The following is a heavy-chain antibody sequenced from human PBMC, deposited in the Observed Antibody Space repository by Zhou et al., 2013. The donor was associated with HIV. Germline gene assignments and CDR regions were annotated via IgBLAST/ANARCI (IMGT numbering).Heavy chain of an antibody. CDR3: ARGGYNSGVYYYYGMDV. Sequence: QVQLVQSGAEVKKPGASVKVSCRASGYTFTNYDVTWVRQATGQGLEWMGWMNPNSGHTGYAQRFQGRVSITRNTSISTAYLELSSLRSDDTAVYYCARGGYNSGVYYYYGMDVWGQGTTAHRLL. V-gene: IGHV1-8*01. CDR1: GYTFTNYD. J-gene: IGHJ6*02. D-gene: IGHD6-19*01. CDR2: MNPNSGHT.